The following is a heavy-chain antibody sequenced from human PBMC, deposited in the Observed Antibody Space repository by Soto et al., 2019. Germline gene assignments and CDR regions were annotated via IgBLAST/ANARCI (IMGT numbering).Heavy chain of an antibody. CDR1: GYTFSTYF. D-gene: IGHD3-22*01. Sequence: GASVKVSCKASGYTFSTYFVHWVRQAPGQGLEWMGIINPSGGSTSYAQKFQGRVTMTRDTSTSTVYMELSSLRSEDTAVYYCARDYYDGTGYSGYYYYGMDVWCQGTTVTVSS. J-gene: IGHJ6*02. CDR3: ARDYYDGTGYSGYYYYGMDV. V-gene: IGHV1-46*01. CDR2: INPSGGST.